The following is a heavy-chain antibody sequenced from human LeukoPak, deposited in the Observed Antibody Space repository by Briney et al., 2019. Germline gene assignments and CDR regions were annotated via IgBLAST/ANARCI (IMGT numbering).Heavy chain of an antibody. CDR1: GFTFSSYG. D-gene: IGHD2-15*01. V-gene: IGHV3-30*18. J-gene: IGHJ6*02. CDR3: AKEPRYCSGGSCYPGYYYGMDV. CDR2: ISYDGSNK. Sequence: PGRSLRLSCAVSGFTFSSYGMHWVRQAPGKGLEWVAVISYDGSNKYYADSVKGRFTISRDNSKNTLYLQMNSLRAEDTAVYYCAKEPRYCSGGSCYPGYYYGMDVWGQGTTVTVSS.